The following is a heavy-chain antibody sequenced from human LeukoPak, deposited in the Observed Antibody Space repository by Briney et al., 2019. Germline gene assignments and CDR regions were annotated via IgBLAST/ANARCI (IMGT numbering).Heavy chain of an antibody. V-gene: IGHV4-4*07. CDR2: IYTSGST. CDR1: GGSISSYY. D-gene: IGHD5-24*01. J-gene: IGHJ4*02. CDR3: AREGRDGHKRRESFDY. Sequence: SETLSLTCTVSGGSISSYYWSWIRQPAGKGLEWIGRIYTSGSTNYNPSLKSRVTMSVDTSKNQFSLKLSSVTAADTAVYYCAREGRDGHKRRESFDYWGQGTLVTVSS.